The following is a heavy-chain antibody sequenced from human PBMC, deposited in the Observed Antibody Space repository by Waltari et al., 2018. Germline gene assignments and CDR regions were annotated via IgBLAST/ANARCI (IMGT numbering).Heavy chain of an antibody. Sequence: QLQLQESGPGLVKPSETLSLTCTVSGGSISSSSYYWGWIRQPPGKGLEWIGSIYYGVSTYYNPSLNSRVTISVDTSKNQFSLKLSSVTAADTAVYYCASTIAAAGINFDYWGQGTLVTVSS. CDR1: GGSISSSSYY. V-gene: IGHV4-39*01. CDR2: IYYGVST. J-gene: IGHJ4*02. CDR3: ASTIAAAGINFDY. D-gene: IGHD6-13*01.